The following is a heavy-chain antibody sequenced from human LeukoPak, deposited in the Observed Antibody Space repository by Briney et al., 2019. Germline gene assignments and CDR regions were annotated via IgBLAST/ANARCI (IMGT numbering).Heavy chain of an antibody. J-gene: IGHJ4*02. Sequence: ASLKDSFKPSGYTYTSHGVSWVRPAPGQALEWMGWINAYNGNTNYAQKLQGRVTMTTDTSTSTAYMELRSLRSDDTAVYECARDRTSSWYSPTPPFDYWGQGTLVTVSS. CDR1: GYTYTSHG. CDR2: INAYNGNT. D-gene: IGHD6-13*01. CDR3: ARDRTSSWYSPTPPFDY. V-gene: IGHV1-18*01.